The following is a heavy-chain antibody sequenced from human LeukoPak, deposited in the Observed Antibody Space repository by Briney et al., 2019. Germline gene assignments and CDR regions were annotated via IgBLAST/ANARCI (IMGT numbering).Heavy chain of an antibody. CDR1: GGSISSGDYY. D-gene: IGHD6-19*01. CDR2: IYYSGST. J-gene: IGHJ5*02. V-gene: IGHV4-30-4*08. CDR3: ARSSSGWYKDNWFDP. Sequence: SETLSLTCTVSGGSISSGDYYWNWIRQPPGKGLEWIGYIYYSGSTYYNPSLKSRVTISVDTSKNQFSLKLSSVTAADTAVYYCARSSSGWYKDNWFDPWGQGTLVTVSS.